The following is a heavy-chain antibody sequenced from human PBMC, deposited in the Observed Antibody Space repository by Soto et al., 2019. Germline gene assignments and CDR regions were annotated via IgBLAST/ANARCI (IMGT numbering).Heavy chain of an antibody. J-gene: IGHJ6*02. V-gene: IGHV5-51*01. Sequence: PGESLKISCNGFGYTFTNYCIGLVLQMPGKGPEWMGIIYPGDSDTKYNPSFQGQVTISADKSITTTYLQWSSLKASDTAIYYCAASIFYYGMDVWGQGTTVTVSS. CDR3: AASIFYYGMDV. CDR2: IYPGDSDT. CDR1: GYTFTNYC.